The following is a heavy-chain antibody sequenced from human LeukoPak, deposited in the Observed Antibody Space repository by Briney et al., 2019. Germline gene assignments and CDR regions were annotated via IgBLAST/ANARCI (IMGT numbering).Heavy chain of an antibody. V-gene: IGHV4-59*08. CDR1: GGSINNYF. CDR2: IYDSGST. Sequence: SETLSLTCTVSGGSINNYFWSWIRQPPGKGLEWIGYIYDSGSTNYNPSLKSRVTISVDTSKNQFSLRLSSVTAADTAIYYCARAVSGRFDYWGQGTLVTVSS. J-gene: IGHJ4*02. CDR3: ARAVSGRFDY. D-gene: IGHD6-19*01.